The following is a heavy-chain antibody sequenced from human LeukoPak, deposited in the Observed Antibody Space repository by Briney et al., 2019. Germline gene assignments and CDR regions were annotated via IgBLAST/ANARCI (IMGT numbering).Heavy chain of an antibody. CDR3: ARGKRQWLGYYFDY. D-gene: IGHD6-19*01. V-gene: IGHV4-34*01. CDR2: INHSGST. CDR1: GGSFSGYY. J-gene: IGHJ4*02. Sequence: EPSETLSLTCAVYGGSFSGYYWSWIRQPPGKRLEWIGEINHSGSTNYNPSLKSRVTISVDTSKNQFSLKLSSVTAADTAVYYCARGKRQWLGYYFDYWGQGTLVTVSS.